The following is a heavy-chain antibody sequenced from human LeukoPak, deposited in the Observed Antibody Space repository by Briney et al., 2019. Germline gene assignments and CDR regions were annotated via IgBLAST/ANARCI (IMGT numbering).Heavy chain of an antibody. D-gene: IGHD2-2*01. J-gene: IGHJ4*02. CDR1: GFTFSGSE. CDR2: ISSSGSTI. V-gene: IGHV3-48*03. CDR3: ARSGYLGPDY. Sequence: QPGGSLRLSCAASGFTFSGSEMNWVRQAPGKGLEWVSYISSSGSTIYYADSVKGRFTVSRDNAKNSLYLRTNSLRAEDTAVYYCARSGYLGPDYWGQGTLVTVSS.